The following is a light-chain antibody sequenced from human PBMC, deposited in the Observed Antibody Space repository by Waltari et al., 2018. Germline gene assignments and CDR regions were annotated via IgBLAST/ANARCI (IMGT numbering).Light chain of an antibody. J-gene: IGKJ1*01. CDR2: GAS. CDR1: QSVGSN. V-gene: IGKV3-15*01. Sequence: ETVMTQSPATLSVSPGERVSLSCRASQSVGSNLAWYQQRPGQAPRLLTYGASTRATGIPARFSGSGSGTEFTLTISSLQSEDFAVYYCQQYTYWPPGTFGQGTKVEIK. CDR3: QQYTYWPPGT.